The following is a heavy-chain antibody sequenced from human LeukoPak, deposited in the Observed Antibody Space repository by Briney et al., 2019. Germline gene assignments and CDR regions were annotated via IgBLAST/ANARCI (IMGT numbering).Heavy chain of an antibody. J-gene: IGHJ4*02. Sequence: GRSLRLSCAASGFTFSSYAMHWVRQAPGKGLEWVAVISYDGSNKYYADSVKGRFTISRDNSKNTLYLQMNSLRAEDTAVYYCARDPAVAATHFDYWGQGTLVTVSS. CDR3: ARDPAVAATHFDY. V-gene: IGHV3-30-3*01. D-gene: IGHD2-15*01. CDR1: GFTFSSYA. CDR2: ISYDGSNK.